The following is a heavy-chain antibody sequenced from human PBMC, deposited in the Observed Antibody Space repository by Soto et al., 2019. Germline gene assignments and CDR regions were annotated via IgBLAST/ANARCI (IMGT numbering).Heavy chain of an antibody. D-gene: IGHD3-3*01. J-gene: IGHJ6*02. V-gene: IGHV3-9*01. CDR1: GFTFDDYS. CDR3: AKGSVDYDFWSGPAYGMDV. Sequence: PGGSLRLSCAASGFTFDDYSMHWVRQAPGKGLDWVSGISWNSGSIGYADSVKGRFTISRDNAKNSLYLQMNSLRAEDTALYYCAKGSVDYDFWSGPAYGMDVWGQGTTVTGPS. CDR2: ISWNSGSI.